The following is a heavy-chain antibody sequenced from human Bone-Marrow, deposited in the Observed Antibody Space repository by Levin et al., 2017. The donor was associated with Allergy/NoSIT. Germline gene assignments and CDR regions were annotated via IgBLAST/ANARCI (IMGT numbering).Heavy chain of an antibody. CDR3: ARDNYFNSSGSYRLDY. CDR2: VFNTGTT. D-gene: IGHD3-22*01. J-gene: IGHJ4*02. CDR1: GGSIGSYY. Sequence: SQTLSLTCTVSGGSIGSYYWNWIRQPPGKGLEWIGYVFNTGTTYYSPSLKGRATISVDTSKNQFSLKLTSVTAADTAVYYCARDNYFNSSGSYRLDYWGQGTLVTVSS. V-gene: IGHV4-59*01.